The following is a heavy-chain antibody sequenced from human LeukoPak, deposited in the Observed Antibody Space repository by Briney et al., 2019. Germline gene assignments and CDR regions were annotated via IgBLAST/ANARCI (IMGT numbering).Heavy chain of an antibody. D-gene: IGHD1-26*01. CDR1: GFTFSSFW. V-gene: IGHV3-74*01. CDR2: INSDGSNA. J-gene: IGHJ4*02. Sequence: GGSLRLSCAASGFTFSSFWMHWVSQAPGKGLVWVSRINSDGSNAGYADSVKGRFTISRDNAKNTLYLQMHTLRAEDTAMYYCARVGATLDGNDYWGQGTLVTVSS. CDR3: ARVGATLDGNDY.